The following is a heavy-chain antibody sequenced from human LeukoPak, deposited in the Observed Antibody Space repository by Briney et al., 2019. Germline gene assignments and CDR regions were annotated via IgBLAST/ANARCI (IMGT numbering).Heavy chain of an antibody. V-gene: IGHV3-30*03. CDR2: ISYDGSNK. CDR1: GFTFSSYG. Sequence: GGSLRLSCAASGFTFSSYGMHWVRQAPGKGLEWVAVISYDGSNKYYADSVKGRFTISRDNSKNTLYLQMNSLRAEDTAVYYCTTAGAVTTLDFQHWGQGTLVTVSS. CDR3: TTAGAVTTLDFQH. D-gene: IGHD4-17*01. J-gene: IGHJ1*01.